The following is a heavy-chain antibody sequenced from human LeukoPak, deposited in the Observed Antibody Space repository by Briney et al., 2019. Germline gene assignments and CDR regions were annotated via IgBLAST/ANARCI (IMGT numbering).Heavy chain of an antibody. CDR2: INHSGST. Sequence: SETLSLTCAVYGGSFSGYCWSWIRQPPGKGLEWIGEINHSGSTNYNPSLKSRVTISVDTSKNQFSLKLSSVTAADTAVYYCARGSGGVWFGELLDYWGQGTLVTVSS. J-gene: IGHJ4*02. D-gene: IGHD3-10*01. V-gene: IGHV4-34*01. CDR3: ARGSGGVWFGELLDY. CDR1: GGSFSGYC.